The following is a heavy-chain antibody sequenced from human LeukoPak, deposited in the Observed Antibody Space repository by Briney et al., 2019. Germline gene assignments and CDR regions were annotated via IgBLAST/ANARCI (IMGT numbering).Heavy chain of an antibody. D-gene: IGHD3/OR15-3a*01. CDR2: IYYSGNT. Sequence: SETLSLTCTVSGGSISSGSYYWSWIRQPAGKGLEWIGSIYYSGNTYYNASLKSQVSISIDTSKNQFSLRLTSVTAADTAVYYCARQTGSGLFILPGGQGTLVTVSS. V-gene: IGHV4-39*01. CDR1: GGSISSGSYY. CDR3: ARQTGSGLFILP. J-gene: IGHJ4*02.